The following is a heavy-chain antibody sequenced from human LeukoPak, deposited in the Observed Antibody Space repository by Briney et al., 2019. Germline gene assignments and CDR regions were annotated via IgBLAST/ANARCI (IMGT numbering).Heavy chain of an antibody. CDR3: ARAPRYQLGPFDY. V-gene: IGHV1-18*01. CDR2: ISIYNGNT. D-gene: IGHD7-27*01. Sequence: GASVKVSCKASGGTFSSYAISWVRQAPGQGLEWMGWISIYNGNTDYAQKLRGRVTMTTDTSTSTAYMELRSLRSEDTAVYYCARAPRYQLGPFDYWGQGTLVTVSS. CDR1: GGTFSSYA. J-gene: IGHJ4*02.